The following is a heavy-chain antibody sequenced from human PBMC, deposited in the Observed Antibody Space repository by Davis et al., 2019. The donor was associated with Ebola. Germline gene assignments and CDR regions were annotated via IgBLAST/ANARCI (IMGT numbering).Heavy chain of an antibody. J-gene: IGHJ4*02. CDR2: IKQDGSEK. V-gene: IGHV3-7*01. CDR1: GFTFSSYW. Sequence: PGGSLRLSCAASGFTFSSYWMSWVRQAPGKGLEWVANIKQDGSEKYYVDSVKGRFTISRDNAKNSLYLQMNSLRAEDTAVYYCARGGPYMASYFDYWGQGTLVTVSS. D-gene: IGHD1-14*01. CDR3: ARGGPYMASYFDY.